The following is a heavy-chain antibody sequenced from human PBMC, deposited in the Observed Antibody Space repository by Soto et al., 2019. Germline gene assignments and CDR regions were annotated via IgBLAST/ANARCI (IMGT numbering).Heavy chain of an antibody. Sequence: VKVSCKASGYTFTSYGISWVRQAPGQGLEWMGWISAYNGNTNYAQKLQGRVTMTTDTSTSTAYMELRSLRSDDTAVYYCARDLHDIVVVPAAIHYYYYMDVWGKGTTVTVSS. CDR2: ISAYNGNT. J-gene: IGHJ6*03. CDR3: ARDLHDIVVVPAAIHYYYYMDV. CDR1: GYTFTSYG. D-gene: IGHD2-2*01. V-gene: IGHV1-18*01.